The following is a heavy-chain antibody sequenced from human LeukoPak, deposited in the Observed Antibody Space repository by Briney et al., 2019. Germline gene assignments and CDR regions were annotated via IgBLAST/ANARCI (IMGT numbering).Heavy chain of an antibody. CDR2: IHHSGST. V-gene: IGHV4-4*02. J-gene: IGHJ4*02. CDR1: GFTFSSCAM. CDR3: ATTDYYRSDY. D-gene: IGHD3-9*01. Sequence: GSLRLSCAASGFTFSSCAMSWVRQPPGRGLEWIGEIHHSGSTNYNPSSPSLKSRVTISVDKSKNQFSLKLSSVTAADTAVYYCATTDYYRSDYWGQGTLVTVSS.